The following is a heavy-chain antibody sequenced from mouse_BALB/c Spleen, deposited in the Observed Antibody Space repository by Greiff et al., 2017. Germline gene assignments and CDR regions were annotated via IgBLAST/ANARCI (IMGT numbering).Heavy chain of an antibody. CDR2: ISSGSSTI. CDR1: GFTFSSFG. J-gene: IGHJ3*01. V-gene: IGHV5-17*02. D-gene: IGHD2-4*01. Sequence: EVQGVESGGGLVQPGGSRKLSCAATGFTFSSFGMHWVRQAPEKGLEWVAYISSGSSTIYYADTVKGRFTISRDNPKNTLFLQMTSLRSEDTAMYYCASDDYDAWFAYWGQGTLVTVSA. CDR3: ASDDYDAWFAY.